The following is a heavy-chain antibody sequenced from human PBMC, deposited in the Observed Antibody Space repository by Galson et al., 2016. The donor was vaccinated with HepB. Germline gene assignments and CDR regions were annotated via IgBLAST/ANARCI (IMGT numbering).Heavy chain of an antibody. CDR3: ARGSSWYPHFDY. J-gene: IGHJ4*01. D-gene: IGHD6-13*01. CDR1: GYTFTSYA. CDR2: INAGNGYT. V-gene: IGHV1-3*01. Sequence: SVKVSCKASGYTFTSYAMHWVRLAPGQRLEWMGWINAGNGYTKYSQRFQGRVTITRDTSASTAYMELSSLRSEDTAVYYCARGSSWYPHFDYWGHGTLVTVSS.